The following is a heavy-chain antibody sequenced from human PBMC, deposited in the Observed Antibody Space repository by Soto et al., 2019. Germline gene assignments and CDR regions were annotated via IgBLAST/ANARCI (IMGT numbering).Heavy chain of an antibody. Sequence: QVQLQESGPGLVKPSQTLSLTCTVSGGSISSGDYYWSWIRQPPGKGLEWIGYLYYSGSTYYNPSLKRRVTIAVDTSTNQFSLKLSSVTAADTAVYYCARVGGFGATTIDYWGQGTLGTVSS. CDR1: GGSISSGDYY. CDR2: LYYSGST. V-gene: IGHV4-30-4*01. J-gene: IGHJ4*02. CDR3: ARVGGFGATTIDY. D-gene: IGHD3-10*01.